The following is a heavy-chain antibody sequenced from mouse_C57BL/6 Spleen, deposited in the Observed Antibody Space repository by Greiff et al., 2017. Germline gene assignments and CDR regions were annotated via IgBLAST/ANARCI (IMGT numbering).Heavy chain of an antibody. Sequence: QVQLQQPGAELVKPGASVKMSCKASGYTFTSYWITWVKQRPGQGLEWIGDIYPGSGSTNYNEKFKSKATLTVDTSSSTAYMQLSSLTSEDSAVYYCASGTAQVYYAMDYWGQGTSVTVSS. V-gene: IGHV1-55*01. CDR2: IYPGSGST. CDR1: GYTFTSYW. J-gene: IGHJ4*01. D-gene: IGHD3-2*02. CDR3: ASGTAQVYYAMDY.